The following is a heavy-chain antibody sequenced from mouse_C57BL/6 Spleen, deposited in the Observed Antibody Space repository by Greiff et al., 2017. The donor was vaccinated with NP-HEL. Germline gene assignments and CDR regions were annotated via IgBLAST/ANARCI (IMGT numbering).Heavy chain of an antibody. CDR1: GYTFTSYW. Sequence: QVQLQQPGAELVMPGASVKLSCKASGYTFTSYWMHWVKQRPGQGLEWIGEIDPSDSYTNYNQKFKGKSTLTVDKSSSTAYMQLSSLTSEDSAVYYCARSGDYGCYAIDYWGQGTSVTVSS. D-gene: IGHD2-4*01. V-gene: IGHV1-69*01. CDR3: ARSGDYGCYAIDY. J-gene: IGHJ4*01. CDR2: IDPSDSYT.